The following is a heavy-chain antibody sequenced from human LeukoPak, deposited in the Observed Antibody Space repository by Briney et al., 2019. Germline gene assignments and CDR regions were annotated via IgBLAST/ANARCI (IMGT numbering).Heavy chain of an antibody. V-gene: IGHV3-30*18. J-gene: IGHJ1*01. CDR3: AKDLNTYRYDSRDLQH. CDR1: GFTFNAFG. CDR2: ISYDGSNK. D-gene: IGHD3-22*01. Sequence: GGSLRLSCAASGFTFNAFGMNWVRQGPDKGLEWVAVISYDGSNKWYADSVKGRFTISRDNSKNTLYLQMNSLRPEDTAVYFCAKDLNTYRYDSRDLQHWGQGILVTVSS.